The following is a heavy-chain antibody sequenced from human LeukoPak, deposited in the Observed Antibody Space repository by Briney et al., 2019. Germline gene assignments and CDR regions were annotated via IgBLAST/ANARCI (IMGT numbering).Heavy chain of an antibody. Sequence: SETLSLTCAVSGYSISSGYYWGWIRQPPGKGLEWIGSIYHSGSTYYNPSLKSRVTISVDTSKNQFSLKLSSVTAADTAVYYCARHSSAIFGLVISIPSYYCYYMDVWGKGTTVTVSS. CDR1: GYSISSGYY. CDR3: ARHSSAIFGLVISIPSYYCYYMDV. J-gene: IGHJ6*03. D-gene: IGHD3/OR15-3a*01. CDR2: IYHSGST. V-gene: IGHV4-38-2*01.